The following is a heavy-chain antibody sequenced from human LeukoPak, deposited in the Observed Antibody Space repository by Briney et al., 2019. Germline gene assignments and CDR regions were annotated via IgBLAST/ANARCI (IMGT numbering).Heavy chain of an antibody. V-gene: IGHV1-2*02. CDR1: GYTFTGYY. J-gene: IGHJ6*03. CDR2: IYPNSGGT. D-gene: IGHD3-10*01. CDR3: AREAYDSGSFRADYYYMDV. Sequence: ASVKVSCKASGYTFTGYYMHWVRQAPGQGLEWMGWIYPNSGGTNYAQKFQGRVTVTRDTSISTAYMELSRLRSDDTAVYYCAREAYDSGSFRADYYYMDVWGKGTTVTISS.